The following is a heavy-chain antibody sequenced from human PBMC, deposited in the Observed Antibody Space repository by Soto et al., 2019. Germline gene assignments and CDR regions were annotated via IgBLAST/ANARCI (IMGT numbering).Heavy chain of an antibody. D-gene: IGHD2-15*01. V-gene: IGHV3-33*01. CDR3: AREVYCSGGSRGLYYFDY. J-gene: IGHJ4*02. Sequence: GGSLRLSCAASGFTFSSYGMHWVRQAPGKGLEWVAVIWYDGSNKYYADSVKGRFTISRDNSKNTLYLQMNSLRAEDTAVYYCAREVYCSGGSRGLYYFDYWGQGTLVTVSS. CDR2: IWYDGSNK. CDR1: GFTFSSYG.